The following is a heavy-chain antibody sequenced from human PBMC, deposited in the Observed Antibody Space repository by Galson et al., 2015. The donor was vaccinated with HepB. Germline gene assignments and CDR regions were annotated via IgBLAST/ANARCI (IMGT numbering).Heavy chain of an antibody. Sequence: SLRLSCATSGFTFSDFWMTWVRLAPGKGLEWVAHISRDGSEKFHMDSVKGRFSISRDNGKNSLYLQMNSLRAEDTALYYCAAGTGPAAGDFWGQGTLVSVSS. V-gene: IGHV3-7*03. CDR2: ISRDGSEK. CDR1: GFTFSDFW. J-gene: IGHJ4*02. CDR3: AAGTGPAAGDF. D-gene: IGHD6-13*01.